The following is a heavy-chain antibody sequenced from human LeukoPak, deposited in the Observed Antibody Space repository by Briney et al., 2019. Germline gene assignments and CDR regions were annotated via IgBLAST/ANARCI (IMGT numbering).Heavy chain of an antibody. CDR1: GFTFSSYW. CDR2: IKQDGSEK. V-gene: IGHV3-7*01. CDR3: ARTGGGDTAMVSPLYYYYYYGMDV. Sequence: GGSLRLSCAASGFTFSSYWMSWVRQAPGKGLEWVANIKQDGSEKYYVDSVKGRFTISRDNAKNSLYLQMNSLRAEDTAVYYCARTGGGDTAMVSPLYYYYYYGMDVWGQGTTVTVSS. J-gene: IGHJ6*02. D-gene: IGHD5-18*01.